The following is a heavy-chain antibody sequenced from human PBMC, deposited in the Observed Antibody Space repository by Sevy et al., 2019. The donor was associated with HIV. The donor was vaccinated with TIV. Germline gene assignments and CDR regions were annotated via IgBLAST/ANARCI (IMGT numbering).Heavy chain of an antibody. V-gene: IGHV3-21*01. CDR2: ISSSSNYI. CDR1: GFTFSKYP. J-gene: IGHJ4*02. D-gene: IGHD2-2*01. CDR3: ARVGGCSSTACLLSFDF. Sequence: GGSLRLSCVVSGFTFSKYPMNWVRQAPGKGLEWVSSISSSSNYIYYGDSVKGQFTISRDNAENSVDLQMNSLRADDTAVYYCARVGGCSSTACLLSFDFLAQGILGTVAS.